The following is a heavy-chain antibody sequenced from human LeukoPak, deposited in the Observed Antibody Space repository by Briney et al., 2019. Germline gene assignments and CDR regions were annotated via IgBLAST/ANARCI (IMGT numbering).Heavy chain of an antibody. D-gene: IGHD3-10*01. Sequence: SETLSLTCTVSGGSISTSNYYWGWIRQPPGKGLEWIGNIFYSGSTYYSPSLKSRVTISLDTSRNQFSLKLNSVTAADTAVYYCASSEVLLWFGELLYWGQGTLVTVSS. CDR3: ASSEVLLWFGELLY. V-gene: IGHV4-39*07. CDR2: IFYSGST. CDR1: GGSISTSNYY. J-gene: IGHJ4*02.